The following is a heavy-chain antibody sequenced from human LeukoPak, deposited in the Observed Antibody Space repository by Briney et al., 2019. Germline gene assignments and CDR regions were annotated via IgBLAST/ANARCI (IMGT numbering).Heavy chain of an antibody. CDR1: GFTFTSYE. V-gene: IGHV3-66*01. CDR3: ARESRQTFEH. J-gene: IGHJ1*01. CDR2: IESVGIT. Sequence: GSLRHSCAASGFTFTSYEMNWVRQAPGKGLEWVSVIESVGITHYADSVKGRFTISRDESKNTVYLQIDRLKVEDTAVYYCARESRQTFEHWGQGTLVTVSS.